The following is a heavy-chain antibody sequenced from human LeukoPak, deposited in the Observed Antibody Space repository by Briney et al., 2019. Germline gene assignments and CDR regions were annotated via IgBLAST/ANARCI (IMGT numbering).Heavy chain of an antibody. J-gene: IGHJ4*02. CDR2: IIPILGIA. V-gene: IGHV1-69*04. CDR3: ARYPDGYCSGGSCYD. Sequence: SVKVSCKASGGTFSSYAISWVRQAPGQGLEWMGRIIPILGIANYAQKFQGRVTITADKSTSTAYMELSSLRSEDTAVYHCARYPDGYCSGGSCYDWGQGTLVTVSS. D-gene: IGHD2-15*01. CDR1: GGTFSSYA.